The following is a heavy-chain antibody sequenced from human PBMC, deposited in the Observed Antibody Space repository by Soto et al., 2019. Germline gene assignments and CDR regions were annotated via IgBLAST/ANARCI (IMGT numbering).Heavy chain of an antibody. V-gene: IGHV4-59*01. CDR1: GGSISSYY. CDR2: IYYSGST. D-gene: IGHD6-19*01. J-gene: IGHJ3*02. CDR3: ARDIALAGNAFDI. Sequence: SETLSLTCTVSGGSISSYYWSWIRQPPGKGLEWIGYIYYSGSTNYNPSLKSRVTISVDTSKNQFSLKLSSVTAADTAVYYCARDIALAGNAFDIWGQGTMVTVSS.